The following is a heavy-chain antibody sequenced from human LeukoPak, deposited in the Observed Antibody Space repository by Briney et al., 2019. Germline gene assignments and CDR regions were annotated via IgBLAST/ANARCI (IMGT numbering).Heavy chain of an antibody. CDR2: IYYSGST. CDR3: ARRDSSGWYDAFDI. J-gene: IGHJ3*02. V-gene: IGHV4-39*01. D-gene: IGHD6-19*01. CDR1: GGSTSSSSYY. Sequence: SETLPLTCTVSGGSTSSSSYYWGWIRQPPGKGLEWIGSIYYSGSTYYNPSLKSRVTISVDTSKNQFSLKLSSVTAADTAVYYCARRDSSGWYDAFDIWGQGTMVTVSS.